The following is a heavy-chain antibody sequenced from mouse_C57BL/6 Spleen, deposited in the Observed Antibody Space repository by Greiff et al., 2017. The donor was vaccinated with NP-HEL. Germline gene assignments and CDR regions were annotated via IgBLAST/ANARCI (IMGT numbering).Heavy chain of an antibody. Sequence: EVKLVESGGDLVKPGGSLKLSCAASGFTFSSYGMSWVRQTPDKRLEWVATISSGGSYTYYPDSVKGRFTISRDNAKKTLYLQLSSLKSEYTALYYCAGPSFSYWGPGPLVTVSA. V-gene: IGHV5-6*01. CDR3: AGPSFSY. CDR1: GFTFSSYG. J-gene: IGHJ3*01. CDR2: ISSGGSYT.